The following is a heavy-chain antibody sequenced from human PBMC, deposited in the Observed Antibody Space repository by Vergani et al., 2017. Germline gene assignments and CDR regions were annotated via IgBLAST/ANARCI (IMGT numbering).Heavy chain of an antibody. CDR1: GYSISSGSY. D-gene: IGHD2-21*02. Sequence: QVQLQESGPGLVKPSETLSLTCAVSGYSISSGSYWAWIRQPPGKGLEWIGSIFHSGTTHYNPSIESLVTIFVDTSRNQFSRRLSSVTAADTAVYYCARHNLWGDSQTGIDFWGLGTLVIVSS. J-gene: IGHJ4*02. CDR3: ARHNLWGDSQTGIDF. CDR2: IFHSGTT. V-gene: IGHV4-38-2*01.